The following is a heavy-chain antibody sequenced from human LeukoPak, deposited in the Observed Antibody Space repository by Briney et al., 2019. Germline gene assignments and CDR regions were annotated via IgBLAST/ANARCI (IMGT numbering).Heavy chain of an antibody. CDR1: GGSFSGYY. V-gene: IGHV4-34*01. J-gene: IGHJ4*02. CDR3: ARGRGY. D-gene: IGHD3-10*01. CDR2: INHSGST. Sequence: WETLSLTCAVYGGSFSGYYWSWIRQPPGKGLEWIGEINHSGSTNYNPSLKSRVTISVDTSKNQFSLKLSSVTAADTAVYYCARGRGYWGQGTLVTVSS.